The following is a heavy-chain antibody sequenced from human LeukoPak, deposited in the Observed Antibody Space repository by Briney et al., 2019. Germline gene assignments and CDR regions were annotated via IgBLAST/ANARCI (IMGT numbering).Heavy chain of an antibody. CDR2: IRSSSSTI. D-gene: IGHD1-26*01. J-gene: IGHJ3*02. CDR3: ARGWELLRAFDI. V-gene: IGHV3-48*01. CDR1: GFTFSSYS. Sequence: PGGSLRLSCAASGFTFSSYSMNWVRQAPGKGLELVSYIRSSSSTIYYADSVKGRFTISRDNAKNSLYLQMNSLRAEDTAVYYCARGWELLRAFDIWGQGTMVSVSS.